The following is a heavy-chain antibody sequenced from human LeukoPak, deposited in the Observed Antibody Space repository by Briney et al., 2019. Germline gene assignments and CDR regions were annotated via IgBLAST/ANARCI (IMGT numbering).Heavy chain of an antibody. CDR3: AREMGYCSGGSCYTNWFDP. V-gene: IGHV4-34*01. J-gene: IGHJ5*02. CDR2: INHSGST. D-gene: IGHD2-15*01. Sequence: SETLSLTCAVYGGSFSGYYWSWIRQPPGKGLEGIGEINHSGSTNYNPSLKSRVTISVDTPKNQFSLKLSSVTAADTAVYYCAREMGYCSGGSCYTNWFDPWGQGTLVTVSS. CDR1: GGSFSGYY.